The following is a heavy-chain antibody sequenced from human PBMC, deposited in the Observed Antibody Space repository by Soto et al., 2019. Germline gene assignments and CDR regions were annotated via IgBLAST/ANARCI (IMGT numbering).Heavy chain of an antibody. CDR2: ISSSSSYI. D-gene: IGHD2-15*01. CDR3: ARGAAWSYFYYVDV. CDR1: GFTFSSYS. V-gene: IGHV3-21*01. J-gene: IGHJ6*03. Sequence: PGGSLRLSCAASGFTFSSYSMNWVRQAPGKGLEWVSSISSSSSYIYYADSVKGRFTISRDNAKNSLYLQMNSLRAEDTAVYYCARGAAWSYFYYVDVWGKGTTVTVSS.